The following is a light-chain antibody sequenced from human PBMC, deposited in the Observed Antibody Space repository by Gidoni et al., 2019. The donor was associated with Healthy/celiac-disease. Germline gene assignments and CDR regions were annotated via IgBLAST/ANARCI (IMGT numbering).Light chain of an antibody. CDR1: QSISSY. J-gene: IGKJ4*01. CDR3: QQRRT. V-gene: IGKV1-39*01. CDR2: AAS. Sequence: DIQMTQSPSSLSASVGDRVTITCRASQSISSYLNWYQQKPGKAPKLLIYAASSLQSGVPSRFSGSGSGTDFTLTISSLQPEDFATYYCQQRRTFXGXTKVXIK.